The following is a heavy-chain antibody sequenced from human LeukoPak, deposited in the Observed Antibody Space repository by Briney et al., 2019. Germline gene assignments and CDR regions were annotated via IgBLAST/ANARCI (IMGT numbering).Heavy chain of an antibody. D-gene: IGHD6-19*01. V-gene: IGHV4-34*01. CDR1: GGSFSGYY. CDR3: ARGRYSSGWYRRGWPVGY. Sequence: SETLSLTCAVYGGSFSGYYWSWIRQPPGKGLEWFGEINHSGSTNYNPSLKSRVTISVDTSKNQFSLKLSSVTAADTAVYYCARGRYSSGWYRRGWPVGYWGQGTLVTVSS. J-gene: IGHJ4*02. CDR2: INHSGST.